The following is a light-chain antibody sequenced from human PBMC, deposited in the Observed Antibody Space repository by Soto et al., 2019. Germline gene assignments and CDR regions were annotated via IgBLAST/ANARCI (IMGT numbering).Light chain of an antibody. CDR2: GNS. CDR1: SSNIGATYD. Sequence: QSVLTQPPSVSGAPEQRVTISCTGSSSNIGATYDVQWYQQLPGTAPKLLIYGNSNRPSGVPHRFSGSKSGTSAPLPITRLLADFVAFYDSASYESCLSAHYVF. V-gene: IGLV1-40*01. CDR3: ASYESCLSAHYV. J-gene: IGLJ1*01.